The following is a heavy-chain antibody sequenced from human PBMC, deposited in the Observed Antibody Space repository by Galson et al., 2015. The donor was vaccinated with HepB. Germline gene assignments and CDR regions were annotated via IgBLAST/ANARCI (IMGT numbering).Heavy chain of an antibody. J-gene: IGHJ6*02. V-gene: IGHV1-69*13. CDR2: IIPIFGTA. CDR1: GGTFSSYA. D-gene: IGHD3-10*01. CDR3: ARDCYLAYGCPAGGYYYYGMDV. Sequence: SVKVSCKASGGTFSSYAISWVRQAPGQGLEWMGGIIPIFGTANYAQKFQGRVTITADESTSTAYMELSSLRSEDTAVYYCARDCYLAYGCPAGGYYYYGMDVWGQGTTVTVSS.